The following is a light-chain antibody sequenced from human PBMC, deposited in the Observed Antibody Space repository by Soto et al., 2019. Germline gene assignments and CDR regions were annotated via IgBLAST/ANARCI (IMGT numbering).Light chain of an antibody. J-gene: IGKJ5*01. CDR1: QSISSY. Sequence: MQMSRSSKSLSGAVGGRGVNTCRASQSISSYLNWYQQKPGEAPKLLIYAASSLQSGVPSRFSGSGSGTDFTLTISSLQPEDFATYYCQQSYSTPITIGQGTRLEIK. CDR3: QQSYSTPIT. CDR2: AAS. V-gene: IGKV1-39*01.